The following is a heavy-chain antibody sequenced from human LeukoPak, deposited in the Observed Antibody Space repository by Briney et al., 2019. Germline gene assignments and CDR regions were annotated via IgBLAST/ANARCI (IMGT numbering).Heavy chain of an antibody. CDR2: INSDGSDT. J-gene: IGHJ5*02. CDR3: AKNGSRYCSSTSCYTRTSWFDP. CDR1: GFTFSRYW. D-gene: IGHD2-2*01. V-gene: IGHV3-74*01. Sequence: PGGSLTLSCAASGFTFSRYWMHWVRQAPGKGPVWVSRINSDGSDTSYADSVKGRFTVSRDNAKNTLYLQMNSLRAEDTAVYYCAKNGSRYCSSTSCYTRTSWFDPWGQGTLVTVSS.